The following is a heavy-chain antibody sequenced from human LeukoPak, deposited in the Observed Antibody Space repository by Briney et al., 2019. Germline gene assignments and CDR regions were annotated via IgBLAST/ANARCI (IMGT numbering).Heavy chain of an antibody. J-gene: IGHJ6*02. V-gene: IGHV5-51*01. Sequence: GGSLQISCQGSGYSFTSYWIGRVRRKPGKGLEWMGIIYPGDSDTRYSPSFQDQVTISADKSISTAYLQWSSLKASDTAMYYCARDRYYGSGSHTQQYYYYGMDVWGQGTTVTVSS. D-gene: IGHD3-10*01. CDR2: IYPGDSDT. CDR1: GYSFTSYW. CDR3: ARDRYYGSGSHTQQYYYYGMDV.